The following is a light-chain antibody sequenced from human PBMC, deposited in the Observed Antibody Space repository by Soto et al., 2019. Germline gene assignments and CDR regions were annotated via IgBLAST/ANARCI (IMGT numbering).Light chain of an antibody. CDR1: SSNIGAGYD. CDR2: GNS. Sequence: QSVLTQPPSVSGAPGQRVTISCTGSSSNIGAGYDVHWYQQLPGTAPKLLIYGNSKRPSGVPHRFSGSKSGTSAALAISGLRSEDEAAYYCAVWGAYVSGYVFGAGTKVTVL. CDR3: AVWGAYVSGYV. J-gene: IGLJ1*01. V-gene: IGLV1-40*01.